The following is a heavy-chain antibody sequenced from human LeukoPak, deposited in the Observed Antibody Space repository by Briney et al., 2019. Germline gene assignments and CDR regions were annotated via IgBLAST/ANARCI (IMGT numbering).Heavy chain of an antibody. CDR1: GFTFSKFW. J-gene: IGHJ6*03. V-gene: IGHV3-74*01. Sequence: PGGSLRLSCALSGFTFSKFWMNRVRLAPGKGLVWVSRISADGRTTDYADSVRGRFSISRDNAKNTVYLQMNSLRAEDTAVYYCARGVEVVPTAMGVYYYYFMDVWGQGTTVTVSS. D-gene: IGHD2-2*01. CDR2: ISADGRTT. CDR3: ARGVEVVPTAMGVYYYYFMDV.